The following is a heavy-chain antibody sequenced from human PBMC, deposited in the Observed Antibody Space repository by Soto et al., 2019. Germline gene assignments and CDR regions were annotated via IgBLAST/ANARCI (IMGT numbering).Heavy chain of an antibody. CDR3: ASADEYGDYLDY. J-gene: IGHJ4*02. Sequence: QVQLVQSGAEVKKPGASVKVSCKASGYTFTSYDINWVRQATGQGLEWMGWMNPNSGNTGYAQKFQGRVTMTRNTCICTGYMELSSLRSEDTAVYYCASADEYGDYLDYWGQGTPVTVSS. V-gene: IGHV1-8*01. CDR1: GYTFTSYD. D-gene: IGHD4-17*01. CDR2: MNPNSGNT.